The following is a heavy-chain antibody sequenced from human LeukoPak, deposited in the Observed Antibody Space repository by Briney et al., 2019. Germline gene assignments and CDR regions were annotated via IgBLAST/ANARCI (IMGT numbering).Heavy chain of an antibody. Sequence: GSLRLSCKGSGYSFTSYWIAWVRQMPGKGLEWMGIIYPGDSDTRYSPSFQGLLTISADKSISTAYLQWSSLKASDTATYYCARRKDGVDVWGQGTTVPVSS. CDR2: IYPGDSDT. CDR1: GYSFTSYW. J-gene: IGHJ6*02. CDR3: ARRKDGVDV. V-gene: IGHV5-51*01.